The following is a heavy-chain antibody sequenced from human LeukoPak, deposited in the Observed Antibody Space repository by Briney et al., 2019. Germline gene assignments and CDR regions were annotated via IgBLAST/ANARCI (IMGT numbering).Heavy chain of an antibody. J-gene: IGHJ3*02. V-gene: IGHV4-59*11. CDR3: ARLHDFWSGFFTGAEPHDDFDI. CDR2: ISYSGST. CDR1: GGSISSHY. D-gene: IGHD3-3*01. Sequence: SETLSLTCTVSGGSISSHYWSWIRQSPGKGQEWFGYISYSGSTNYNPSLKSRVTISADTSKNQFSLKLSSVTAADTAVYYCARLHDFWSGFFTGAEPHDDFDIWGQGTMVTVSS.